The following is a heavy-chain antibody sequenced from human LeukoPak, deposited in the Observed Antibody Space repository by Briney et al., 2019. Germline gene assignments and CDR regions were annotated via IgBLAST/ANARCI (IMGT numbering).Heavy chain of an antibody. CDR3: ANRSPYGDHDN. Sequence: GGSLRLSCVASGFPLSSYWMTWVRQAPGKGLEWVANIKQDGSKKSYVDSVKGRFTISRDNSKNTLYLQMNSLRAEDTAVYYCANRSPYGDHDNWGQGTLVTVSP. CDR1: GFPLSSYW. V-gene: IGHV3-7*03. J-gene: IGHJ4*02. CDR2: IKQDGSKK. D-gene: IGHD4/OR15-4a*01.